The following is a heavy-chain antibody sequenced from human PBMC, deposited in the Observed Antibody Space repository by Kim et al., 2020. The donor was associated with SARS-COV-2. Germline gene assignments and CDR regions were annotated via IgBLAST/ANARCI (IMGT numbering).Heavy chain of an antibody. Sequence: AVSGKCRFTISRDTPKHTLYLQRNSLRAEDTAVYYCAKDPPYGAPDAFDIWGQGTMVTVSS. V-gene: IGHV3-23*01. J-gene: IGHJ3*02. D-gene: IGHD3-10*01. CDR3: AKDPPYGAPDAFDI.